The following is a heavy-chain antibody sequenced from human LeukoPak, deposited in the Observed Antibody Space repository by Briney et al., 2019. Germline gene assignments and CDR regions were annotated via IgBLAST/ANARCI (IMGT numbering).Heavy chain of an antibody. J-gene: IGHJ4*02. Sequence: GRSLRLSCAASGFTFDSYSMHWVRQAPGKGLEWVAVVSYDGTNKYFADSVQGRFTISRDNSKNTLYLQTNSLRVEDTAVYYCSSAYYFDYWGQGTLVTVSS. D-gene: IGHD2-21*01. CDR2: VSYDGTNK. CDR1: GFTFDSYS. V-gene: IGHV3-30-3*01. CDR3: SSAYYFDY.